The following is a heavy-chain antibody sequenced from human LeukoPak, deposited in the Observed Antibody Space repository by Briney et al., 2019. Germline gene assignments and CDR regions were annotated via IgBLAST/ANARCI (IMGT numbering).Heavy chain of an antibody. J-gene: IGHJ6*02. D-gene: IGHD3-10*01. Sequence: ASVKVSCKVSGYTLSELSMHWVRQAPGKGLEWMGGLDPEDGEMFYAQKLQGRVTMTGDTSTDTAHMELSSLTSEDTAVYYCATVHDPPPVYHYHYHGMDVWGQGTTVTVSS. CDR3: ATVHDPPPVYHYHYHGMDV. CDR2: LDPEDGEM. V-gene: IGHV1-24*01. CDR1: GYTLSELS.